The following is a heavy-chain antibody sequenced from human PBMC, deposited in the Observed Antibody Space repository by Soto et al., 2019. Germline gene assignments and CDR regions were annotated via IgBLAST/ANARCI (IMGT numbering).Heavy chain of an antibody. CDR3: ARTGTTHPDVVEKLDY. CDR1: GGTFSSYA. CDR2: IIPIFGTA. V-gene: IGHV1-69*01. Sequence: QVQLVQSGAEVKKPGSSVKVSCKASGGTFSSYAISWVRQAPGQGLEWMGGIIPIFGTANYAQKFQGRVTITADESMSTAYMELSSLRSEDTDVYYCARTGTTHPDVVEKLDYWGQGTLVSVSS. D-gene: IGHD1-7*01. J-gene: IGHJ4*02.